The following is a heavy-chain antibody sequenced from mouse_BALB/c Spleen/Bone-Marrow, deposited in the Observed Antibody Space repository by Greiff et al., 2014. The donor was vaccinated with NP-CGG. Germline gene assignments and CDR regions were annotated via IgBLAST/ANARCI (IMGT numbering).Heavy chain of an antibody. D-gene: IGHD1-1*01. V-gene: IGHV14-3*02. J-gene: IGHJ2*01. CDR3: ARNYGSSLDY. CDR1: GFNIEDSY. Sequence: EVQLQQSGAEIVKPGASVKSSCTTSGFNIEDSYIYWMKQRPEQGLKWIGRIDPANGNTKYDPKFQGKATITVDTSSATAYLQLSSLTSEDTAVYYCARNYGSSLDYWGQGTTLTVSS. CDR2: IDPANGNT.